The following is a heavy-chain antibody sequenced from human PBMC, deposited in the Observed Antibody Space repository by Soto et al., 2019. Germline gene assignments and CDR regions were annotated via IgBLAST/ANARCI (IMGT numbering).Heavy chain of an antibody. Sequence: QGHLVQSGAEVKKPGASVKVSCKSSGYTFTSYGITGVRQAPEQGLEWRGWISAHNGNTDYAQKLQGRVTVTRDTSTSTADMELKSLRSADTAVYYCARGRNGDYWGQGAMVTVSS. CDR1: GYTFTSYG. D-gene: IGHD1-1*01. V-gene: IGHV1-18*01. CDR2: ISAHNGNT. J-gene: IGHJ4*02. CDR3: ARGRNGDY.